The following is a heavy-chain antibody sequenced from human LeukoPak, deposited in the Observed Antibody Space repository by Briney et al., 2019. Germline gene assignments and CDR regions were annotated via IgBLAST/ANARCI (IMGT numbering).Heavy chain of an antibody. V-gene: IGHV3-7*03. D-gene: IGHD6-19*01. CDR3: ARANKGIVVYYYYYGMDV. J-gene: IGHJ6*04. CDR1: GFTFGSYW. CDR2: IKQDGSEK. Sequence: GGSLRLSCTASGFTFGSYWMTWVRQAPGKGLEWVANIKQDGSEKYYVDSVKGRFTISRDNAKTSLYLQMNSLRAEDTAVYYCARANKGIVVYYYYYGMDVWGKGTTVTVSS.